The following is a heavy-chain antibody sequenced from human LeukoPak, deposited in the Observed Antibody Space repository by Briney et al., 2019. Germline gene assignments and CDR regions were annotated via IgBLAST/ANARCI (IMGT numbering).Heavy chain of an antibody. Sequence: GGSLRLSCAASGFSFSSYGMHWVRQAPGKGLEWVAVIWYDGSHRYYPDSVKGRFTISRDNSKNTLFLQMDSLRVDDTAVYYCVRDNAAADGALDYWGQGSLVTVSS. D-gene: IGHD5-24*01. J-gene: IGHJ4*02. CDR2: IWYDGSHR. CDR3: VRDNAAADGALDY. V-gene: IGHV3-33*01. CDR1: GFSFSSYG.